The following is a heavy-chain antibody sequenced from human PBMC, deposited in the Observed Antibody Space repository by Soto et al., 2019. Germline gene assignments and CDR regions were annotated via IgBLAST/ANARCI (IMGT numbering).Heavy chain of an antibody. Sequence: QVQLVQSGAEVKKPGASVKVSCKASGYTFTSYDINWVRQATGQGLEWMGWMNPNSGNTGYAQKFQGRVTMTRNTSISTAYMELSSLRSEDTAVYYCARGRSDVAENYYYYGMDVWGQGTTVTVSS. CDR3: ARGRSDVAENYYYYGMDV. D-gene: IGHD3-3*01. J-gene: IGHJ6*02. V-gene: IGHV1-8*01. CDR2: MNPNSGNT. CDR1: GYTFTSYD.